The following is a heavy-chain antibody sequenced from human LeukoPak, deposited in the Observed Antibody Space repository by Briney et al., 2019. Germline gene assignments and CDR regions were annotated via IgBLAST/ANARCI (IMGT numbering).Heavy chain of an antibody. V-gene: IGHV3-23*01. CDR2: ISGSGGST. J-gene: IGHJ4*02. CDR3: AKSPHYDSSGYYFSFDY. CDR1: GFTFSSYA. Sequence: GGSLRLSCAASGFTFSSYAMSWVRQAPGKGLEWVSAISGSGGSTYYADSVKGRFTISRDNSKNTLYLQMNSLRAEDTAVYYCAKSPHYDSSGYYFSFDYWGQGTLVTVSS. D-gene: IGHD3-22*01.